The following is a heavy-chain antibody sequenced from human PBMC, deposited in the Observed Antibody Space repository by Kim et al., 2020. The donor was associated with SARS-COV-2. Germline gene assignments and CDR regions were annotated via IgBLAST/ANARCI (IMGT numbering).Heavy chain of an antibody. V-gene: IGHV3-23*01. J-gene: IGHJ4*02. CDR1: GFTFSSYA. D-gene: IGHD3-3*01. CDR2: ISGSGGST. CDR3: AKSGRITIFGVVITSFDY. Sequence: GGSLRLSCAASGFTFSSYAMSWVRQAPGKGLEWVSAISGSGGSTYYADSVKGRFTISRDNSKNTLYLQMNSLRAEDTAVYYCAKSGRITIFGVVITSFDYWGQGTLVTVSS.